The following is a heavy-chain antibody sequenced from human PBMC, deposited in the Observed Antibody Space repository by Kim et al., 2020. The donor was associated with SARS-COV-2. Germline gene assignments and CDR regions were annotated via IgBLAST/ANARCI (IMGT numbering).Heavy chain of an antibody. CDR1: GDSVSSNSAA. CDR2: TYYRAKWYN. J-gene: IGHJ4*02. Sequence: SQTLSLTCAIPGDSVSSNSAAWNWIRQSPSRGLEWLGRTYYRAKWYNEYAVSVKSRITINPDTSKTQFSLQLNSVTPEATAVYYCAREGVFGESSGCTAYWGQGTLVTVSS. CDR3: AREGVFGESSGCTAY. V-gene: IGHV6-1*01. D-gene: IGHD6-19*01.